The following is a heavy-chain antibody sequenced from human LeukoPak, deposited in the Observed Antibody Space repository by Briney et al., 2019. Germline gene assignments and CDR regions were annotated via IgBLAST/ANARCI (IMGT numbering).Heavy chain of an antibody. CDR1: GGSISSYY. CDR2: IYTSGST. Sequence: SETLSLTCTVSGGSISSYYWSWIRQPAGKGLEWIGRIYTSGSTNYNPSLKSRVTMSVDTSKNQFSLKLSSMTAADTAVYYCAVTYYYDSSGYYYSAFDIWGQGTMVTVSS. J-gene: IGHJ3*02. V-gene: IGHV4-4*07. CDR3: AVTYYYDSSGYYYSAFDI. D-gene: IGHD3-22*01.